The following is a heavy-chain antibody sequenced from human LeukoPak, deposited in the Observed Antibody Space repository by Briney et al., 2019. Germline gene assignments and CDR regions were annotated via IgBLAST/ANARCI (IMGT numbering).Heavy chain of an antibody. D-gene: IGHD4/OR15-4a*01. Sequence: SETLSLTCAVYGGSFSGYYWSWIRQPPGKGLEWIGEINHSGSTNYNPSLKSRVAISVDTSKNQFSLKLSSVTAADTAVYYCARVMDTGYGGKLLGYYYYMDVWGKGTTVTVSS. J-gene: IGHJ6*03. V-gene: IGHV4-34*01. CDR1: GGSFSGYY. CDR2: INHSGST. CDR3: ARVMDTGYGGKLLGYYYYMDV.